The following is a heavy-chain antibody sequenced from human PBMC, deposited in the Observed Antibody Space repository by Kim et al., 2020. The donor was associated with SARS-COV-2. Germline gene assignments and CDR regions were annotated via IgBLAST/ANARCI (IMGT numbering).Heavy chain of an antibody. J-gene: IGHJ1*01. CDR2: ISSSSSTI. CDR3: ARVANDDGDYDEYFQH. V-gene: IGHV3-48*02. D-gene: IGHD4-17*01. CDR1: GFTFSSYS. Sequence: GGSLRLSCAASGFTFSSYSMNWVRQAPGKGLEWVSYISSSSSTIYYADSVKGRFTISRDNAKNSLYLQMNSLRDEDTAVYYCARVANDDGDYDEYFQHWGQGTLVTASS.